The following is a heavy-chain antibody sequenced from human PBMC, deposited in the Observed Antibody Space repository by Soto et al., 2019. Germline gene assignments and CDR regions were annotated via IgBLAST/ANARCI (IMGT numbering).Heavy chain of an antibody. D-gene: IGHD3-3*01. CDR2: ISYDGSNK. CDR3: ARDKRDLRFLEWSNYFDY. J-gene: IGHJ4*02. V-gene: IGHV3-30-3*01. CDR1: GFTFSNYA. Sequence: QVQLVESGGGVVQPGRSLRLSCAPSGFTFSNYAMHWVRQAPGKGLEWVAVISYDGSNKYYADSVKGRFTISRDNSKNALYLQMNSRRAEDTAVYYCARDKRDLRFLEWSNYFDYWGQGTLVTFSS.